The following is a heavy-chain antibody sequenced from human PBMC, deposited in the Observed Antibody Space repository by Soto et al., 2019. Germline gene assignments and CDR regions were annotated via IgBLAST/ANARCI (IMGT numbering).Heavy chain of an antibody. CDR1: GGTFSSYA. D-gene: IGHD3-3*01. CDR3: ARSERITIFGVAQHVFDY. J-gene: IGHJ4*02. Sequence: ASVKVSCKASGGTFSSYAISWVRQAPGQGLEWMGGIIPIFGTANYAQKFQGRVTITADESTSTAYMELSSLRSEDTAVYYCARSERITIFGVAQHVFDYWGQGTLVTVSS. CDR2: IIPIFGTA. V-gene: IGHV1-69*13.